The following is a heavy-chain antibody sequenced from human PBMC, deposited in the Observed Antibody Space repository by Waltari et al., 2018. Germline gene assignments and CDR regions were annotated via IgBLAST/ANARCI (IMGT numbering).Heavy chain of an antibody. CDR3: ARGRTPGGIAAAGTTSYYYYYGMDV. J-gene: IGHJ6*02. CDR1: GGSVSRSNW. V-gene: IGHV4-4*02. CDR2: IYHSGST. D-gene: IGHD6-13*01. Sequence: QVHLQESGPGLVKPSGTLSLTCAVSGGSVSRSNWWSWVRQPPGTGPEWLGEIYHSGSTNYNPSLKSRVTISVDKSKNQFSLKLSSVTAADTAVYYCARGRTPGGIAAAGTTSYYYYYGMDVWGQGTTVTVSS.